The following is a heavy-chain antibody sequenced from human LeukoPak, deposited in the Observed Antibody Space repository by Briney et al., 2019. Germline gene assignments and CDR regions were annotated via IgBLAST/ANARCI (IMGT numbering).Heavy chain of an antibody. Sequence: GGSLRLSCAASGFSFSTYAMGWVRQAPGKGLEWVSAISGSGGKTYYADSVKGRFTISRDNSKNTLYLQMNSLRAEDTAVYYCAKRPYGSYSHGYFDLWGRGTLVTVSS. CDR3: AKRPYGSYSHGYFDL. CDR1: GFSFSTYA. D-gene: IGHD3-10*01. J-gene: IGHJ2*01. CDR2: ISGSGGKT. V-gene: IGHV3-23*01.